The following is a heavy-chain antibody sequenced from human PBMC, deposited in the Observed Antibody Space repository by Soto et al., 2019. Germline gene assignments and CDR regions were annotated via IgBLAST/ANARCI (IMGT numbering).Heavy chain of an antibody. D-gene: IGHD6-19*01. J-gene: IGHJ5*01. Sequence: GGSLRHSWAASGFTLSSCSMHWVRQAPGKGLEWVSSFSGRSGDTYYAASVKGRFTISGDSSKNTVILQMNNLRADDTALYYCARDSSDHPNLFASWGQRSPVIVSA. V-gene: IGHV3-23*01. CDR2: FSGRSGDT. CDR3: ARDSSDHPNLFAS. CDR1: GFTLSSCS.